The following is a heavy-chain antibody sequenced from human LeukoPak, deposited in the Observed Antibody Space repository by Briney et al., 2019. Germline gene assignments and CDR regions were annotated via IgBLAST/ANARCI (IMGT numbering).Heavy chain of an antibody. CDR1: GGSISSGDYY. D-gene: IGHD2-2*01. J-gene: IGHJ3*02. V-gene: IGHV4-30-4*08. Sequence: SQTLSLTCTVSGGSISSGDYYWSWIRQPPGKGLEWIGYSYYSGSTYYNPSLKSRVTISVDTSKNQFSLKLSSVTAADTAVYYCARDALGYCSSTSCYAFDIWGQGTMVTVSS. CDR2: SYYSGST. CDR3: ARDALGYCSSTSCYAFDI.